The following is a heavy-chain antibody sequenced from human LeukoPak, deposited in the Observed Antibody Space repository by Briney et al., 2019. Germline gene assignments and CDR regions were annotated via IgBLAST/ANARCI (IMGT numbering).Heavy chain of an antibody. CDR2: IIPIFGTA. J-gene: IGHJ5*02. V-gene: IGHV1-69*13. D-gene: IGHD1-26*01. CDR1: GGTFSSCA. CDR3: ALGSSGGNEDWFDP. Sequence: SVKVSCKASGGTFSSCAISWVRQAPGQGLEWMGGIIPIFGTANYAQKFQGRVTITADESTSTAYMELSSLRSEDTAVYYCALGSSGGNEDWFDPWGQGTLVTVSS.